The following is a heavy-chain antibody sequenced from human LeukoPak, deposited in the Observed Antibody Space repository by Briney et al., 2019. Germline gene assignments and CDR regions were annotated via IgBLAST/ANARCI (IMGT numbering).Heavy chain of an antibody. CDR3: ARLSQEGSQDTPRNDY. CDR2: IDPSDSYT. Sequence: HGESLKISCKGSGYSFTSYWISWVRQMPGKGLEWMGRIDPSDSYTNYSPSFQGHVTISADKSISTAYLQWSSLKASDTAMYYCARLSQEGSQDTPRNDYWGQGTLVTVSS. CDR1: GYSFTSYW. J-gene: IGHJ4*02. V-gene: IGHV5-10-1*01.